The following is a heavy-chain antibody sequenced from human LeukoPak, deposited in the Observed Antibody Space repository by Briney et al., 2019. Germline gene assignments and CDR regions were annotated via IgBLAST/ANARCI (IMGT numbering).Heavy chain of an antibody. CDR3: AREHMGVAAFDI. CDR1: GFTFSSYE. J-gene: IGHJ3*02. CDR2: ISKSGNII. Sequence: GGSLRLSCAASGFTFSSYEMNWVRQAPGKGLEWVSYISKSGNIIYYADSVKGRFTISRDNAKNSLYLQMNSLRAEDTAVYYCAREHMGVAAFDIWGQGTMVTVSS. D-gene: IGHD1-26*01. V-gene: IGHV3-48*03.